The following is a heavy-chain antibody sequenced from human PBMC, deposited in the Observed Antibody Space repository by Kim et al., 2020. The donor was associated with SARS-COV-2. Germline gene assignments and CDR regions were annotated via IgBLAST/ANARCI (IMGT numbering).Heavy chain of an antibody. CDR3: ARGVELSPIDVYYGMDV. V-gene: IGHV4-59*01. D-gene: IGHD1-7*01. J-gene: IGHJ6*02. CDR2: IYYSGST. CDR1: GGSISSYY. Sequence: SETLSLTCTVSGGSISSYYWSWIRQPPGKGLEWIGYIYYSGSTNYNPSLKSRVTISVDTSKNQFSLKLSSVTAADTAVYYCARGVELSPIDVYYGMDVWGQGTTVTVSS.